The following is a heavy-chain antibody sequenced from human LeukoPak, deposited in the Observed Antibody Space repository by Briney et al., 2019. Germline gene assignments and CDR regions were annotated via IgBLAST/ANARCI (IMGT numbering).Heavy chain of an antibody. CDR1: GFTFSTYW. V-gene: IGHV3-7*01. CDR3: ARDSPRGRFDS. Sequence: GGSLRLSCAASGFTFSTYWMSWVRQAPGKGLEWVANIRKDGSDIHYVDSVKGRFTISRDSANNSVYLQMNSLRAEDTAFYYCARDSPRGRFDSWGQGTLVTVSS. J-gene: IGHJ4*02. CDR2: IRKDGSDI.